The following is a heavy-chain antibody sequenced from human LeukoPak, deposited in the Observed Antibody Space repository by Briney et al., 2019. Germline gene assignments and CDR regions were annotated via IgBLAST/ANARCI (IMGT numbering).Heavy chain of an antibody. D-gene: IGHD3-22*01. Sequence: PGGSLRLSCAASGFTFSSYGMHWVRQAPGKGLEWVAVIWYDGSNKYYADSVKGRFTISRDNSKNTLYPQMNSLRAEDTALYYCARETYYYDSSGYYYNYGMDVWGQGTTVTVSS. V-gene: IGHV3-33*01. CDR3: ARETYYYDSSGYYYNYGMDV. CDR2: IWYDGSNK. J-gene: IGHJ6*02. CDR1: GFTFSSYG.